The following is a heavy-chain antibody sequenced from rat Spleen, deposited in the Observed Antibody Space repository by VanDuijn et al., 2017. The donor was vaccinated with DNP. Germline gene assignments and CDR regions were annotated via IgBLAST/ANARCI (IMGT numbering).Heavy chain of an antibody. J-gene: IGHJ4*01. CDR2: IWTGGTT. V-gene: IGHV2S75*01. Sequence: QVQLKESGPVLVQASETLSLTCTVSGFSLTNYGVIWVRQPPGKGLEWMGIIWTGGTTAYNSLLKSRLSITRDTSKSQVFLKMNSLQTADTATYYCAGVPNTYYVMDAWGQGASVTVSS. CDR3: AGVPNTYYVMDA. CDR1: GFSLTNYG. D-gene: IGHD3-8*01.